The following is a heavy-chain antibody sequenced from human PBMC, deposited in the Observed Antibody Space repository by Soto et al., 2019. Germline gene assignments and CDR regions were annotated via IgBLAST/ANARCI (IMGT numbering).Heavy chain of an antibody. Sequence: GGSLRLACASSVCTSSNAWMRCVRHSPGKWLEWVGRIKSKTDGGTTDYAAPVKGRFTISRDDSKNTLYLQMNSLKTEDTAVYYCTTSGFFEGVVGDATTTYYYGMEGWGQGTTGIVS. CDR2: IKSKTDGGTT. CDR1: VCTSSNAW. D-gene: IGHD2-15*01. J-gene: IGHJ6*01. V-gene: IGHV3-15*01. CDR3: TTSGFFEGVVGDATTTYYYGMEG.